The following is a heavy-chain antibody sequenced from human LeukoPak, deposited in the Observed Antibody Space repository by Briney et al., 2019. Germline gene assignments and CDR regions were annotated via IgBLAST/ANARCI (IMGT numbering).Heavy chain of an antibody. V-gene: IGHV4-39*01. Sequence: SETLSLTCTVSGGSISSGSYYWGWVRQPPGQGLEWIGSIYYSGSTYYNPSLKSRVTISVDTSKNQFSLKLSSVTAADTAVYYCVFLDTGWYSDGFDMWGQGTMVTVSS. CDR3: VFLDTGWYSDGFDM. D-gene: IGHD6-19*01. J-gene: IGHJ3*02. CDR1: GGSISSGSYY. CDR2: IYYSGST.